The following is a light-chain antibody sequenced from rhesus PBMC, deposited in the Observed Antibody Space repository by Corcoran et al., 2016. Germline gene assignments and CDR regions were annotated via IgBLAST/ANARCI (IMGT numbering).Light chain of an antibody. Sequence: DIQMTQSPSSLSASVGDRVTITCQASQSLSNYLNWYQQKPGKIPKLLIYRTSTLQRGIPFRFSGSGSGTDFTLTISSRQPEDFATYYCQQGYSYPLTFGGGAKVELK. V-gene: IGKV1S9*01. J-gene: IGKJ4*01. CDR2: RTS. CDR1: QSLSNY. CDR3: QQGYSYPLT.